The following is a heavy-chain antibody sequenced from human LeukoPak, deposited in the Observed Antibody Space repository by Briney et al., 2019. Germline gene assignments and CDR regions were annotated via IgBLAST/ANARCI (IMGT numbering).Heavy chain of an antibody. CDR1: GFTFSSYA. J-gene: IGHJ6*03. D-gene: IGHD2/OR15-2a*01. Sequence: GGSLRLSCAASGFTFSSYAMSWVRQAPGKGLEWVSAISGSGGSTYYADSVKGRFTISRDNSKNTLYLQMNSLRAEDTAVYYCATDLDSSYYNYYMDVWGKGTTVTVSS. CDR2: ISGSGGST. V-gene: IGHV3-23*01. CDR3: ATDLDSSYYNYYMDV.